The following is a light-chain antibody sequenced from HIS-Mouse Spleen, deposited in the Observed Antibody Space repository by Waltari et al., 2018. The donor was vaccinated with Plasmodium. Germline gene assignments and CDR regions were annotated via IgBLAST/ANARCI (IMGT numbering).Light chain of an antibody. V-gene: IGLV2-11*01. CDR3: CSYAGSYTLV. J-gene: IGLJ2*01. CDR2: SVS. CDR1: SSDFGGYNY. Sequence: QSALTPPRSVSGSPGQSVTLSCTGTSSDFGGYNYVSWYKQHPGKAPKLMIYSVSKRPSGVPDRFSGSKSGNTASLTISGLQAEDEADYYCCSYAGSYTLVFGGGTKLTVL.